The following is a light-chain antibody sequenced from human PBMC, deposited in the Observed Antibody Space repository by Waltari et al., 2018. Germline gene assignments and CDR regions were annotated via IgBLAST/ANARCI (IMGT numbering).Light chain of an antibody. V-gene: IGKV3-20*01. J-gene: IGKJ2*02. CDR3: QQYGRSWST. CDR2: DAS. Sequence: EIVLTQSPGTLSLSPGERATFSCRASQSVSSSSLARYQQKPGQAPRLLIHDASSRATGIPDRFSGGGSGTDFTLTISRLEPEDSAVYYCQQYGRSWSTFGQGTKLEI. CDR1: QSVSSSS.